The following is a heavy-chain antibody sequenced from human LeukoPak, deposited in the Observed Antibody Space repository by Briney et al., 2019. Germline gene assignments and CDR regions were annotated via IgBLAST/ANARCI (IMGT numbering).Heavy chain of an antibody. CDR3: ARADYYDSSLDY. J-gene: IGHJ4*02. V-gene: IGHV4-38-2*02. CDR1: GYSISSGYY. CDR2: IYHSGST. Sequence: SETLSLTCTVSGYSISSGYYWGWIRPPPGKGLEWIGSIYHSGSTYYNPSLKSRVTISVDTSKNQFSLKLSSVTAADTAVYYCARADYYDSSLDYWGQGTLVTVSS. D-gene: IGHD3-22*01.